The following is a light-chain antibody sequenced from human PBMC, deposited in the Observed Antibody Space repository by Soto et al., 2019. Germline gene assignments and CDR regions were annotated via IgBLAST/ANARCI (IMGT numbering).Light chain of an antibody. CDR2: EVS. V-gene: IGLV2-14*01. CDR3: SSHTTYSTRV. J-gene: IGLJ1*01. Sequence: QCVLTQPASVSGSPGQSIAISCTGTSSDIGSYNYVSWYQQHPGKAPKLMIHEVSNRPSGVSDRFSGSKSGNTASLTISGLQADDEADYYCSSHTTYSTRVFG. CDR1: SSDIGSYNY.